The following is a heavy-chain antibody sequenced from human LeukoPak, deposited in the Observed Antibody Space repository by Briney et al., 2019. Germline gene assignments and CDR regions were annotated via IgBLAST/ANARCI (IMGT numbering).Heavy chain of an antibody. D-gene: IGHD6-19*01. V-gene: IGHV3-30*04. J-gene: IGHJ2*01. Sequence: GGSLRLSCAASGFTFSSYAMHWVRQAPGKGLEWVAVISYDGSNKYYADSVKGRFTISRDNSKSTLYLQMNSLRAGDTAVYYCVREGSSSAWHNWFFDLWGRGTLVTVSS. CDR3: VREGSSSAWHNWFFDL. CDR1: GFTFSSYA. CDR2: ISYDGSNK.